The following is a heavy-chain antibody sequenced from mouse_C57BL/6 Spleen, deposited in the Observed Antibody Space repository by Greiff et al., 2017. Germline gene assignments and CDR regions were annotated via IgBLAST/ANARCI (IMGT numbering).Heavy chain of an antibody. CDR2: INPNNGGT. V-gene: IGHV1-26*01. CDR1: GYTFTDYY. Sequence: VPLQQSGPELVKPGASVKISCKASGYTFTDYYMNWVKQSHGEGLEWIGVINPNNGGTSYNQKFTGKAILTEDKSSSTAYMELRSLTSDDAAVYCFAGSSGLAWFSYWGQGALVTVAA. D-gene: IGHD1-1*01. CDR3: AGSSGLAWFSY. J-gene: IGHJ3*01.